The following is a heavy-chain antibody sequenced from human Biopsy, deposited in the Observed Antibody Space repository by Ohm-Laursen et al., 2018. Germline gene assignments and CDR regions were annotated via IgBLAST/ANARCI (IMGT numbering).Heavy chain of an antibody. V-gene: IGHV1-69*04. D-gene: IGHD3-3*01. Sequence: SVTVSCQPSAGPSSNYGFSWVRQAPGQGLEWVGRIVPILGHLNYAQRFQGRVSITADKSTSYVYMELSRLTSGDTAVYYCAADADGYYTEFDYWGPGTLVTVSS. CDR3: AADADGYYTEFDY. J-gene: IGHJ4*02. CDR2: IVPILGHL. CDR1: AGPSSNYG.